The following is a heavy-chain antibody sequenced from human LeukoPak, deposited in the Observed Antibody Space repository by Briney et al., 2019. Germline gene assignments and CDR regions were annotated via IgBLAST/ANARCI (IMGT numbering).Heavy chain of an antibody. Sequence: ESPCLTPALSGGSPSGYNWSCVSDSPGEGVWCVGYIYYSGSTNYNPSLKGRVTISVDTSENQFSLKLSSVTAADTAVYYCEATAGRPSPFDIWGQGTMVTVSS. CDR2: IYYSGST. CDR3: EATAGRPSPFDI. V-gene: IGHV4-59*03. CDR1: GGSPSGYN. J-gene: IGHJ3*02. D-gene: IGHD3-10*01.